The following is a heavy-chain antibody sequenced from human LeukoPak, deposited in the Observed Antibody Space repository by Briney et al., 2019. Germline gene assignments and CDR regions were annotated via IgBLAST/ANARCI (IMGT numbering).Heavy chain of an antibody. V-gene: IGHV1-2*02. Sequence: ASVEVSCKASGYSFIDYYIHWVRQAPGQGLEWMGWINPNSGDTKYAQKFQGRVTMTRDTSISTTYMELSRLRSDDTAVFYCARIAGGSYWGQGTLVTVSS. CDR2: INPNSGDT. D-gene: IGHD2-21*01. J-gene: IGHJ4*02. CDR3: ARIAGGSY. CDR1: GYSFIDYY.